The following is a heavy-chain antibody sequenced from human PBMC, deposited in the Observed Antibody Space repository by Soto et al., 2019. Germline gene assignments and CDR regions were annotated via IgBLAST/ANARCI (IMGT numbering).Heavy chain of an antibody. CDR3: ARGSSGIAARGYFDY. CDR2: IRNYNGDT. V-gene: IGHV1-18*04. CDR1: GYTFISDG. J-gene: IGHJ4*02. Sequence: ASVKVSCKTSGYTFISDGITWVRQAPGQGLEWVGWIRNYNGDTHHAQKFQGRVTMSTDTSTSTAYMELRSLRSDDTAVYYCARGSSGIAARGYFDYWGQGTLVTVSS. D-gene: IGHD6-6*01.